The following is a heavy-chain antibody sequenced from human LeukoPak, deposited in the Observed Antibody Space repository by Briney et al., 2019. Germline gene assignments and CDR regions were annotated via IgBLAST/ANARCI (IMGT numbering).Heavy chain of an antibody. D-gene: IGHD6-13*01. CDR3: ARGYSSSWYWSQRWRYYYYGMDV. J-gene: IGHJ6*02. CDR1: GGSISSYY. V-gene: IGHV4-4*07. CDR2: IYTSGST. Sequence: SETLSLTCTVSGGSISSYYWSWMRQPAGKGLEWIGRIYTSGSTNYNPSLKSRVTMSVDTSKNQFSLKLSSVTAADTAVYYCARGYSSSWYWSQRWRYYYYGMDVWGQGTTVTVSS.